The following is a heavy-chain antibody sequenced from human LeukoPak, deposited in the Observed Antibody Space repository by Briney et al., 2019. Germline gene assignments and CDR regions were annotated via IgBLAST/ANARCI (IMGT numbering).Heavy chain of an antibody. CDR2: ISSSSSYI. Sequence: PGGSLRLSCAASGFTVSSNYMSWVRQAPGKGLEWVSSISSSSSYIYYADSVKGRFTISRDNAKNSLYLQMNSLRAEDTAAYYCARDQGGRQIAAAGTFDYWGQGTLVTVSS. J-gene: IGHJ4*02. CDR1: GFTVSSNY. D-gene: IGHD6-13*01. CDR3: ARDQGGRQIAAAGTFDY. V-gene: IGHV3-21*01.